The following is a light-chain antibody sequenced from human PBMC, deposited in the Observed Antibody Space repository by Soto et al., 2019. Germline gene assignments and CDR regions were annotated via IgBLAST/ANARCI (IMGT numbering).Light chain of an antibody. Sequence: QSALTQPPSASGSPGQSVTISCTGTSSDVGGYNYVSWYQQHPGKAPKLMIYDVNKRPPGVPDRFSGSKSGNTASLTVSGLQAEAEAHYYCSSYAGSNGVVFGGGTKLTVL. CDR1: SSDVGGYNY. V-gene: IGLV2-8*01. CDR2: DVN. CDR3: SSYAGSNGVV. J-gene: IGLJ2*01.